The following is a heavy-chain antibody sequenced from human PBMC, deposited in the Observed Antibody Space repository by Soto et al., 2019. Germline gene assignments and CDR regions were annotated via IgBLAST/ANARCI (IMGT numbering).Heavy chain of an antibody. J-gene: IGHJ5*02. Sequence: PGGSLRLSCAASGFTFSSYGMHWVRQAPGKGLEWVAVISYDGSNKYYADYVKGRFTISRDNSKNTLYLQMNSMRAEDTAVYYCAKDREHIRNWFDPWGQGTLVTVSS. V-gene: IGHV3-30*18. CDR3: AKDREHIRNWFDP. CDR1: GFTFSSYG. D-gene: IGHD1-1*01. CDR2: ISYDGSNK.